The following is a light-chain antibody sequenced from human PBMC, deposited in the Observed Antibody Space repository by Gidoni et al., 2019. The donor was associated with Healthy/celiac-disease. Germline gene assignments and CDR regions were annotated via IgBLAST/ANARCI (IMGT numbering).Light chain of an antibody. Sequence: ERVWTQSPGTLSLSPGERATLSCRASQSVSSSYLAWYQPKPGQAPRLLIYGASSRATGIPDRFSGSGSGTDFTLTISRLEPEDFAVYYCQQYGSSSETFGQGTKVEIK. CDR1: QSVSSSY. V-gene: IGKV3-20*01. CDR2: GAS. J-gene: IGKJ1*01. CDR3: QQYGSSSET.